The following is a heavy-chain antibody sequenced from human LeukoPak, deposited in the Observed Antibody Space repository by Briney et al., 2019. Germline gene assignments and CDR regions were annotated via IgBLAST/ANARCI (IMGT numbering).Heavy chain of an antibody. CDR1: GFTFSNFA. Sequence: GGSLRLSCAASGFTFSNFAMSWVRQAPGKGLEWVSGISDSADSTYYADSVKGRVTISRDNSKNTLYMQMNSLRAEDTAVYYCAKDLIGARPQLFDHWGQGTLVTVSS. CDR2: ISDSADST. CDR3: AKDLIGARPQLFDH. D-gene: IGHD6-6*01. V-gene: IGHV3-23*01. J-gene: IGHJ4*02.